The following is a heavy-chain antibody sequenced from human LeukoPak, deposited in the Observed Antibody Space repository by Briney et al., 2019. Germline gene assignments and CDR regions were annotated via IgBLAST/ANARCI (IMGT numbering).Heavy chain of an antibody. Sequence: GGSLRLSCTVSGDTINNYAMNWIRQAPGQGLEWVSAVSGTAKNTYYADSVKGRFTTSSDNSNKTVYLQMKSLRAEDTAVYYFLKPNRRGLRSMVRFFQMDVWGSGTTVAVSS. CDR2: VSGTAKNT. D-gene: IGHD3-10*01. CDR3: LKPNRRGLRSMVRFFQMDV. V-gene: IGHV3-23*01. CDR1: GDTINNYA. J-gene: IGHJ6*01.